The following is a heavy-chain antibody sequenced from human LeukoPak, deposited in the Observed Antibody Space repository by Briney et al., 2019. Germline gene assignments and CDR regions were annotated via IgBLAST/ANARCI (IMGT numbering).Heavy chain of an antibody. CDR2: IYTSGST. Sequence: SETLSLTCTVSGGSISSYYWSWIRQPAGKGLEWIGRIYTSGSTNYNPSLKSRVTMSVDASKNQFSLKLSSVTAADTAVYYCARDPGGSSWYQGYYYYYMDVWGKGTTVTVSS. D-gene: IGHD6-13*01. V-gene: IGHV4-4*07. CDR1: GGSISSYY. CDR3: ARDPGGSSWYQGYYYYYMDV. J-gene: IGHJ6*03.